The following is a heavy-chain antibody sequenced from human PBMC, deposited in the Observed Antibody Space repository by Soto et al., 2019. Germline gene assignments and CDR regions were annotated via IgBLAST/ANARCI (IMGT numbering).Heavy chain of an antibody. Sequence: GGSLRLSCAASGFTFSSYSMNWVRQAPGKGLEWVSSISSSSSYIYYADSVKGRFTISRDNAKNSLYLQMNSLRAEDTAVYYCAREDIVVVPAAPLYYYYYYMDVWGKGTTVTVSS. CDR2: ISSSSSYI. D-gene: IGHD2-2*01. CDR3: AREDIVVVPAAPLYYYYYYMDV. V-gene: IGHV3-21*01. CDR1: GFTFSSYS. J-gene: IGHJ6*03.